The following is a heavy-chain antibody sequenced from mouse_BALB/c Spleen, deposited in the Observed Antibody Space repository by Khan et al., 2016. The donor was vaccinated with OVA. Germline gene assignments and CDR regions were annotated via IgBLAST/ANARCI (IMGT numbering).Heavy chain of an antibody. CDR1: GYTFTNYW. D-gene: IGHD1-1*01. V-gene: IGHV1-7*01. Sequence: QVRLQQSGAELAKPGASVKMSCKASGYTFTNYWMHWVKQRPGQGLEWIGYINPSTDYTEYNQKFKDKASLTADKSSSTAYMQLTSLTSEDSALYYCVNHGSSSAEFTYWGQGTLVTVSA. CDR3: VNHGSSSAEFTY. J-gene: IGHJ3*01. CDR2: INPSTDYT.